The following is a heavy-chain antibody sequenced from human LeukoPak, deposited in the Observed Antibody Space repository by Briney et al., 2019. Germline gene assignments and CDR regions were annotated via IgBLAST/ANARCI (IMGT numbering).Heavy chain of an antibody. J-gene: IGHJ4*02. CDR2: IYYSGNT. CDR3: ARRCGSYPFDS. D-gene: IGHD1-26*01. V-gene: IGHV4-39*01. Sequence: SETLSLTCTISGGSISSGTYYWGWIRQPPGKGLEWIGSIYYSGNTYYSPSLKSRVAISVDTSKNQFSLKLTSVSAADTAVYYCARRCGSYPFDSWGQGTLVTVSS. CDR1: GGSISSGTYY.